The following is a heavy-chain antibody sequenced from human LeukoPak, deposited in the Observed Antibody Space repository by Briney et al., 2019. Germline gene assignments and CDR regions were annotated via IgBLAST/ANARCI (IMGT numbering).Heavy chain of an antibody. CDR1: GFTFSSYG. D-gene: IGHD2-15*01. CDR2: IRYDGNNK. Sequence: SGGSLRLSCAASGFTFSSYGMHWVRQAPGTGLEWVTSIRYDGNNKYYADSVKGRFTISRDNSENTLYLQMNSLRVEDTAMYYCARAQGYCSGGSCYTISEGDYYYGMDVWGQGTTVTVSS. CDR3: ARAQGYCSGGSCYTISEGDYYYGMDV. J-gene: IGHJ6*02. V-gene: IGHV3-30*02.